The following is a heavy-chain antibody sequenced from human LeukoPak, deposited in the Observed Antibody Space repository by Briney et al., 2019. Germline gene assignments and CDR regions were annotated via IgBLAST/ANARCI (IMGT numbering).Heavy chain of an antibody. CDR3: AKDRSQEFDP. J-gene: IGHJ5*02. D-gene: IGHD3-10*01. V-gene: IGHV3-30*02. Sequence: GGSLRLSCAASGFTFSSYGMHWVRQAPGKGLEWVAFIQYDGSSKYYADSVKGRFTISRDNSKNTLYLQMNSLRTEDTAVYYCAKDRSQEFDPWGQGTLVTVSS. CDR2: IQYDGSSK. CDR1: GFTFSSYG.